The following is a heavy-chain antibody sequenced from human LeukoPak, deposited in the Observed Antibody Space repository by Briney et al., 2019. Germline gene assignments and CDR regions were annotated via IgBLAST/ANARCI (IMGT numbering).Heavy chain of an antibody. CDR3: ARGTITFGGVIGDFDY. V-gene: IGHV3-21*01. Sequence: GGSLRLSCAASGFTCSSYSMNWVRQAPGKGLEWVSSISSSSSYIYYADSVKGRFTISRDNAKNSLYLQMNSLRADDTAVYYCARGTITFGGVIGDFDYWGRGTLVTVSS. D-gene: IGHD3-16*02. J-gene: IGHJ4*02. CDR1: GFTCSSYS. CDR2: ISSSSSYI.